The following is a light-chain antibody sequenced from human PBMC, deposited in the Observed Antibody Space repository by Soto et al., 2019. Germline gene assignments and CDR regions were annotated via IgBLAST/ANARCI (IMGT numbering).Light chain of an antibody. V-gene: IGKV3-15*01. Sequence: EIVMTQSPATLSASPGERATLSCTASQSVSSNLAWYQQKPGQAPRLLIYGASTRATGIPARFSCSGSGTEFTLTISSLQSEDFAVYYCQQYNKWPPMNTFGQGAKLEIK. CDR1: QSVSSN. J-gene: IGKJ2*01. CDR3: QQYNKWPPMNT. CDR2: GAS.